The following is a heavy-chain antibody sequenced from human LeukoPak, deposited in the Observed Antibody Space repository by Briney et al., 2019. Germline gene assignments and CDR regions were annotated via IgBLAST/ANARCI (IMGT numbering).Heavy chain of an antibody. D-gene: IGHD6-13*01. CDR2: IKQDGSEK. CDR1: GFTFSSYW. J-gene: IGHJ3*02. Sequence: NPGGSLRLSCAASGFTFSSYWMSWVRQAPGKGLEWVANIKQDGSEKYYVDSVKGRFTISRDNAKNSLYLQMNSLRAEDTAVYYCARPSSSWYFDAFDIWGQGTMVTVSS. V-gene: IGHV3-7*01. CDR3: ARPSSSWYFDAFDI.